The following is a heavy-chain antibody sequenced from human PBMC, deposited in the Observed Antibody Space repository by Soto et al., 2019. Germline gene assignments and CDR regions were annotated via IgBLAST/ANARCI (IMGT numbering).Heavy chain of an antibody. J-gene: IGHJ4*02. CDR1: CVSLRRYY. V-gene: IGHV4-4*07. CDR3: ARELGDNWSYEAY. CDR2: MYSTGNT. Sequence: LSLPCPASCVSLRRYYWSWIRRPAGKGLAWLGRMYSTGNTNYNPSLKSRVTVSIDTSKNQFFLRLNSVTAADSAVYYCARELGDNWSYEAYCGQGTAVTV. D-gene: IGHD1-7*01.